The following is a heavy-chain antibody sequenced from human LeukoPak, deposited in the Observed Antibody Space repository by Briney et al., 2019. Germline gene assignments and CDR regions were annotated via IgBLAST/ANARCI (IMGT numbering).Heavy chain of an antibody. Sequence: GGSLRLSCSASGFTFSSYWMSWVRRAPGKGLEWVANIKQDGSEKYYVDSVKGRFTISRDNAKNSLYLQMNSLRAEDTAVYYCARGRGQWLSHPAYGMDVWGQGTTVTVSS. CDR2: IKQDGSEK. D-gene: IGHD6-19*01. CDR1: GFTFSSYW. CDR3: ARGRGQWLSHPAYGMDV. J-gene: IGHJ6*02. V-gene: IGHV3-7*01.